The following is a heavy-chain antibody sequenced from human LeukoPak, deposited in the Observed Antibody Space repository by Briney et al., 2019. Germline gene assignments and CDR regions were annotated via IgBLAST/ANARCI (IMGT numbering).Heavy chain of an antibody. J-gene: IGHJ4*02. Sequence: GGSLRLSCAASGFTFSSYWMHWVRQAPGKGLVWVSRIDGDGTRTIYADSVKGRFTVSRDNAKNTLYLQMNSLRAEDTAVYYCARVRYSYGYDYWGQGTLVTVSS. V-gene: IGHV3-74*01. CDR3: ARVRYSYGYDY. D-gene: IGHD5-18*01. CDR1: GFTFSSYW. CDR2: IDGDGTRT.